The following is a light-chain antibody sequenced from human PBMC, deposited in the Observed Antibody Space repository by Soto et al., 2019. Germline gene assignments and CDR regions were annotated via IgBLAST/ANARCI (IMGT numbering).Light chain of an antibody. J-gene: IGKJ1*01. CDR2: GAS. CDR1: EDISNY. V-gene: IGKV1-27*01. Sequence: DIQMTQSPSSLSASVGDRVTITCRASEDISNYLAWYQQKPGKVPKLLIYGASTFQSGVPSRFSGSGSGTDFTLTISSLQTADVATYYCQNYNRAPWTFGQGTKVESK. CDR3: QNYNRAPWT.